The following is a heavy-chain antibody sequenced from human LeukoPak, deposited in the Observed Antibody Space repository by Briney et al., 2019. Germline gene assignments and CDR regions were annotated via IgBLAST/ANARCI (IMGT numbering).Heavy chain of an antibody. V-gene: IGHV4-59*01. CDR2: IYYSGST. D-gene: IGHD3-22*01. Sequence: SETLSLTCTVSGGSITSYYWSWIRQPPGKGLEWIGSIYYSGSTNYSPSLKSRVTISIDTSKNQFSLKPTSVTAADTAVYYCARGFADSRGYLLSYFDFWGQGTLVTVSS. J-gene: IGHJ4*02. CDR3: ARGFADSRGYLLSYFDF. CDR1: GGSITSYY.